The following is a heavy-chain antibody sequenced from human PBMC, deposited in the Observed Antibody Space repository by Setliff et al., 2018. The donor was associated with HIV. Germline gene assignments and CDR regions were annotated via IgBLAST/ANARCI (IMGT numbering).Heavy chain of an antibody. J-gene: IGHJ5*02. CDR2: ISSSSSYI. CDR1: GFTFSSYS. V-gene: IGHV3-21*01. Sequence: PGESLRLSCAASGFTFSSYSMNWVRQAPGKGLEWVSSISSSSSYIYYADSAKGRFTISRDNAKNSLYLQMNSLRAEDTAVYYCARDIVGWPRFDPWGQGTLVTVSS. D-gene: IGHD2-21*01. CDR3: ARDIVGWPRFDP.